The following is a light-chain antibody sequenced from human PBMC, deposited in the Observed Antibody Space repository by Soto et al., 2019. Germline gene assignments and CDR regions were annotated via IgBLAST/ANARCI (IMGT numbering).Light chain of an antibody. V-gene: IGKV3-20*01. CDR1: QSVSSSY. Sequence: EIVLTQSPGTLSSSPGERATLSCRASQSVSSSYLAWYQHKPGQAPTLLIYASSSRATGISDRFGGSGSGTDFTLTISRLEPEDFAVYYCQQYGDSSWTFGQGTKVEIK. CDR3: QQYGDSSWT. J-gene: IGKJ1*01. CDR2: ASS.